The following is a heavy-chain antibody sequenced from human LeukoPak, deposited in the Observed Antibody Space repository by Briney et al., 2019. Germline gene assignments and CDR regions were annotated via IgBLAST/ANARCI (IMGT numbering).Heavy chain of an antibody. CDR1: GFTMSNYW. CDR2: INPGDGSTT. Sequence: PGGSLRLSCAGSGFTMSNYWMNWVRQAPGEGLVWVSHINPGDGSTTGYADSVKGRFTVSRDNAKNTLYLQMTNLKDGDTAVYYCVRDGMGTAPYDLWGQGTLVTVSS. D-gene: IGHD2-8*02. CDR3: VRDGMGTAPYDL. V-gene: IGHV3-74*01. J-gene: IGHJ4*01.